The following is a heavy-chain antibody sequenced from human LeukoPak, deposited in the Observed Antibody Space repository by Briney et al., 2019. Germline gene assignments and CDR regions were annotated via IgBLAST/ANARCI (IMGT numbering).Heavy chain of an antibody. CDR2: IYPTGST. CDR3: ARAYSSSWYWNWFDP. D-gene: IGHD6-13*01. CDR1: GYSISSGYY. Sequence: SETLSLTCTVSGYSISSGYYWGWIRQPPGKGLEWIGNIYPTGSTYYNPSLKSRVTISVDTSKNQFSLKVSSVSAADAAVYYCARAYSSSWYWNWFDPWGQGTLVTVSS. J-gene: IGHJ5*02. V-gene: IGHV4-38-2*02.